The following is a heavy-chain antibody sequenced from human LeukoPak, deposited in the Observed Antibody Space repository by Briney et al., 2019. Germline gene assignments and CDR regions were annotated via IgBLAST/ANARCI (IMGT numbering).Heavy chain of an antibody. Sequence: GGSLRLSCAASGFTFSSYWMSWVRQAPGKGLEWVANIKQDGSEKYYVDSVKGRFTISRDNSKNTLYLQMNSLRAEDTAVYYCSREVTSTYYDFWSGYHNYYYYMDVWGKGTTVTVSS. CDR2: IKQDGSEK. D-gene: IGHD3-3*01. V-gene: IGHV3-7*01. J-gene: IGHJ6*03. CDR1: GFTFSSYW. CDR3: SREVTSTYYDFWSGYHNYYYYMDV.